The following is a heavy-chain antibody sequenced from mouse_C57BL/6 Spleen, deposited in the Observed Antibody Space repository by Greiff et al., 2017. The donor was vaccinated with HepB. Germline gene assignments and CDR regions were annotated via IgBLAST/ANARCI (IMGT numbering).Heavy chain of an antibody. Sequence: VQLQQSGPELVKPGASVKIPCKASGYTFTDYNMDWVKQSHGKSLEWIGDINPNNGGTIYNQKFKGKATLTVDKSSSTAYMELRSLTSEDTAVYYCARRVGLAWFAYWGQGTLVTVSA. V-gene: IGHV1-18*01. CDR3: ARRVGLAWFAY. J-gene: IGHJ3*01. CDR1: GYTFTDYN. D-gene: IGHD4-1*01. CDR2: INPNNGGT.